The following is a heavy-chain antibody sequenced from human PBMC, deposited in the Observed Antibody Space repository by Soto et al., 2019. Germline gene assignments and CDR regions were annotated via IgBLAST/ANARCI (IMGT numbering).Heavy chain of an antibody. J-gene: IGHJ2*01. CDR1: GYTFTSYG. D-gene: IGHD1-26*01. CDR3: ARSWYSTTRYFDF. CDR2: ISAHNGNT. Sequence: QVQLVQSGPEVKRPGASVKVSCKPSGYTFTSYGISWVRQAPGQGLEWMGWISAHNGNTNYAQKVQGRVTMTTDTSTSTAYMELTSLRSDDTAVYHCARSWYSTTRYFDFWGRGTLVTVSS. V-gene: IGHV1-18*01.